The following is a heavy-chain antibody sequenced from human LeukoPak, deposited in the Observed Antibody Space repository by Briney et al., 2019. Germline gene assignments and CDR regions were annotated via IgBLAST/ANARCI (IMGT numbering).Heavy chain of an antibody. Sequence: EGSLRLSCAASGFTFSSYWMHWVRQAPGKGLVWVSRIKSDGSTTTYADSVKGRFTISRDNAKNTLYLQMNSLRAEDTAVYYCARVVDTHFDYWGQGTLVTVSS. CDR3: ARVVDTHFDY. V-gene: IGHV3-74*01. D-gene: IGHD5-18*01. J-gene: IGHJ4*02. CDR2: IKSDGSTT. CDR1: GFTFSSYW.